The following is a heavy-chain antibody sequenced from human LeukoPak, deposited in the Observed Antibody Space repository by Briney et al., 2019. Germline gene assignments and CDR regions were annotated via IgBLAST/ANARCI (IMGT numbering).Heavy chain of an antibody. V-gene: IGHV3-53*01. CDR2: IYSGGST. Sequence: GGSLRLSCAASGFTVSSNYMSWVRQAPGKGLEWVSVIYSGGSTYYADSVKGRLTTSRDKSKNTLYLQMNSLRADDTAVYYCAQSGSLYFPYDYWGQGALVIVSP. J-gene: IGHJ4*02. CDR3: AQSGSLYFPYDY. D-gene: IGHD2-15*01. CDR1: GFTVSSNY.